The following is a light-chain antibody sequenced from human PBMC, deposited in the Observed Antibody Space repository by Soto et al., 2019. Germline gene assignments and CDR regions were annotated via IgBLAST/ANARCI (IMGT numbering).Light chain of an antibody. Sequence: QSVLTQPASMSGSPGQSITISCTGTSSDVGDYNYVSWYQHHPGKAPKLMIYEVRNRPSGVSNRFSGSKSGNTASLTISGLQAEDEADYYCTSYTSSRTLYVFGTGTKVTVL. CDR2: EVR. J-gene: IGLJ1*01. CDR3: TSYTSSRTLYV. CDR1: SSDVGDYNY. V-gene: IGLV2-14*01.